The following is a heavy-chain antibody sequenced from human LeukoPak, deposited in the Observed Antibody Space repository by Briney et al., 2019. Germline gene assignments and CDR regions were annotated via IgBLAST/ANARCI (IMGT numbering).Heavy chain of an antibody. D-gene: IGHD5-18*01. CDR3: ARDVDTALMDV. V-gene: IGHV4-34*01. CDR1: GTSFSGYY. Sequence: SETLSLTCAVYGTSFSGYYWSWIRQPPGKGLEWIGEIDHRGRAKYNPSLKSRVSTSIDTSKNPFSLNLSSVTAADTAVYYCARDVDTALMDVWGEGTTVIDSS. J-gene: IGHJ6*04. CDR2: IDHRGRA.